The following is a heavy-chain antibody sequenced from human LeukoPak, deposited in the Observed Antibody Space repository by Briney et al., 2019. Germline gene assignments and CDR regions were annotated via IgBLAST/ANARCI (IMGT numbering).Heavy chain of an antibody. CDR2: IYYSGST. Sequence: PSETLSLTCTVSGGSISSYYWSWIRQPPGKGLEWIGYIYYSGSTNYNPSLKSQVTISVDTSKNQFSLKLSSVTAADTAVYYCARHNTAMDDNWFDPWGQGTLVTVSS. CDR3: ARHNTAMDDNWFDP. V-gene: IGHV4-59*01. J-gene: IGHJ5*02. D-gene: IGHD5-18*01. CDR1: GGSISSYY.